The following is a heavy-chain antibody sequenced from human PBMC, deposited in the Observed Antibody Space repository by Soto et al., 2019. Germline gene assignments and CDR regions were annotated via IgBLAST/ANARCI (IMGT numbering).Heavy chain of an antibody. CDR1: GFTFSSYAM. CDR3: ARTYYYGAGISY. V-gene: IGHV4-4*02. CDR2: IYHSGST. J-gene: IGHJ4*02. Sequence: GSLRLSCAASGFTFSSYAMSWVRQAPGKGLEWIGEIYHSGSTNYNPSLKSRVTISVDKSKNQFSLKLSSVTAADTAVYYCARTYYYGAGISYWRQG. D-gene: IGHD3-10*01.